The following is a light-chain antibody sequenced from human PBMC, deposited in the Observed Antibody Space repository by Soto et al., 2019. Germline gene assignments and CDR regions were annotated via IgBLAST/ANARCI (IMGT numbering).Light chain of an antibody. V-gene: IGLV2-14*01. CDR3: QSYDISLSGSGV. J-gene: IGLJ3*02. CDR1: TSDFGGYNY. CDR2: EVS. Sequence: QSALTQPASVSGSPGQSITISCTAITSDFGGYNYVSWYQHHPGKAPKLMIFEVSNRPSGVPSRFSGSKSGNTASLTISGLQAEDEADYYCQSYDISLSGSGVFGGGTKVTVL.